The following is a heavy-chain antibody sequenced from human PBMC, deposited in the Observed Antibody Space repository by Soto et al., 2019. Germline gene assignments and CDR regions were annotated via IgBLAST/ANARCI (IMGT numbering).Heavy chain of an antibody. D-gene: IGHD3-22*01. CDR2: ISGSGGST. CDR1: GFTFSSYA. CDR3: AKLAWAPEVGKWLPPNFDY. Sequence: GGSLRLSCAASGFTFSSYAMSWVRQAPGKGLEWVSAISGSGGSTYYADSVKGRFTTSRDNSKNTLYLQMNSLRAEDTAVYYCAKLAWAPEVGKWLPPNFDYWGQGTLVTVSS. V-gene: IGHV3-23*01. J-gene: IGHJ4*02.